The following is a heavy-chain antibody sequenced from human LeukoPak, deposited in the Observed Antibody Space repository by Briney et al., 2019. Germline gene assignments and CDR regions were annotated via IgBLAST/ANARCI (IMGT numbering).Heavy chain of an antibody. D-gene: IGHD3-22*01. Sequence: GGSLRLSCEASGFTYRSYSMNWVRQAPGKGLEWVANIKQDGSEKYYVDSVKGRFTISRDNAKNSLYLQMNSLRAEDTAVYYCARSKDYYDSSGYYYYFDYWGQGTLVTVSS. CDR3: ARSKDYYDSSGYYYYFDY. CDR1: GFTYRSYS. J-gene: IGHJ4*02. V-gene: IGHV3-7*01. CDR2: IKQDGSEK.